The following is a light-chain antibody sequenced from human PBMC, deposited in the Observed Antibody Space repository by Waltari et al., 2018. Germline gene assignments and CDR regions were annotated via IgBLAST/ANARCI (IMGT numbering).Light chain of an antibody. J-gene: IGLJ1*01. CDR3: CSYAGTTSIYV. CDR2: EVT. CDR1: RNDVGNYTL. Sequence: QSALTQPASVSGSPGESITISCTGTRNDVGNYTLVSWYQQHPDKAPKLIIFEVTKRPSRFSNRFADSKSGNTASLTISELQAEDEADYYCCSYAGTTSIYVFGSGTKVSVL. V-gene: IGLV2-23*02.